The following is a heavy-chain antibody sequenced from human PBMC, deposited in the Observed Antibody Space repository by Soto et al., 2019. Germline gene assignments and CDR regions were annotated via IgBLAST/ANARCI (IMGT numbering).Heavy chain of an antibody. V-gene: IGHV1-3*01. J-gene: IGHJ5*02. Sequence: ASVKVSCKASGYTFTSYAMHWVRQAPGQRLEWMGWINAGNGNTKYSQKFQGRVTITRDTSASTAYMELSSLRSEDTAVYYCARAAFWSGYYQYWFDPWGQGTLVTVSS. CDR1: GYTFTSYA. CDR3: ARAAFWSGYYQYWFDP. CDR2: INAGNGNT. D-gene: IGHD3-3*01.